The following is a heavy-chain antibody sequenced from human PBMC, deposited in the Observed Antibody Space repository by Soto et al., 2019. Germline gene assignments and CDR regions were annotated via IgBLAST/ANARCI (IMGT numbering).Heavy chain of an antibody. CDR3: ARVVLEWLLSYGMDV. V-gene: IGHV3-21*01. CDR2: ISSSSSYI. CDR1: GFTFSSYS. Sequence: GGSLRLSCAASGFTFSSYSMNWVRQAPGKGLEWVSSISSSSSYIYYADSVKGRFTISRDNAKNSLYLQMNSLRAEDTAVYYCARVVLEWLLSYGMDVWGQGTTVTVSS. J-gene: IGHJ6*02. D-gene: IGHD3-3*01.